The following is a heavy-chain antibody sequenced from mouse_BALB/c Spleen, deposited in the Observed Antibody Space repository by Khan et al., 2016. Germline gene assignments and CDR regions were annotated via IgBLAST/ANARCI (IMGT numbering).Heavy chain of an antibody. Sequence: EVELVEPGGGLVQPGESLKLSCESNEYEFPSHDMSWVRKTPEKRLELVAAINSDGGSTYYPDTMERRFIISRDNTKTTLYLQMSSLRSEDTVLYYCARHDGLRQFAYWGQGTLVSVSA. J-gene: IGHJ3*01. V-gene: IGHV5-2*01. CDR3: ARHDGLRQFAY. D-gene: IGHD2-4*01. CDR1: EYEFPSHD. CDR2: INSDGGST.